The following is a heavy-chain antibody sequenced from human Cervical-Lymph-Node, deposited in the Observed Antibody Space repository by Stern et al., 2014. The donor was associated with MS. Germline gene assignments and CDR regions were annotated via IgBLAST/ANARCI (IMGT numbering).Heavy chain of an antibody. Sequence: VQLVESGAEVKQPGTSVKVSCKASTYTFIAYHLHWVRQAPGQGLEWMGWIDCNSGATKYAQKFQGRVTMTRDTSSSTAYMELSSLTSDDAAVYSCARDAPGPVAQTPCYDYWGQGTLVTVSS. D-gene: IGHD2-21*01. CDR3: ARDAPGPVAQTPCYDY. CDR2: IDCNSGAT. CDR1: TYTFIAYH. V-gene: IGHV1-2*02. J-gene: IGHJ4*02.